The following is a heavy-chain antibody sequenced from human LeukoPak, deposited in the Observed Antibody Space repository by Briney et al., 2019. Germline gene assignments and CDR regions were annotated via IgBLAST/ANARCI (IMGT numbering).Heavy chain of an antibody. J-gene: IGHJ4*02. Sequence: GGSLRLSSAASGFTSSSYSMNGVRQAPGKGLEGVSYISRRSRSIYYADSAKGRFTISRDNANHSLSLQMNSLRDEETAVYYCVLGSPFDYWGQGGLVTVSS. CDR1: GFTSSSYS. CDR3: VLGSPFDY. D-gene: IGHD3-10*01. V-gene: IGHV3-48*02. CDR2: ISRRSRSI.